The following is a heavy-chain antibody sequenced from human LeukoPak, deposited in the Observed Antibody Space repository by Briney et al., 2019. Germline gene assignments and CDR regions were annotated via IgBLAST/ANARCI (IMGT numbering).Heavy chain of an antibody. D-gene: IGHD2-15*01. CDR3: ARKYCSGISCSYGFDI. CDR2: TSHSGST. J-gene: IGHJ3*02. CDR1: GGSFGGYY. V-gene: IGHV4-34*01. Sequence: SETLSLTCAVYGGSFGGYYWGWIRQSPEKGLEWIGETSHSGSTNYNPSLESRVTISVDTSKKQLPLRLNSMTAADTAVYFCARKYCSGISCSYGFDIWAQGTMVTVSS.